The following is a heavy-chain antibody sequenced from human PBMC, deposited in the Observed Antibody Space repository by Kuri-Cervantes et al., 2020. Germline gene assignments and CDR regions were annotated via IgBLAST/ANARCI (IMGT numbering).Heavy chain of an antibody. CDR3: ARVGVYSSGWTFDY. CDR2: IYYSGST. D-gene: IGHD6-19*01. CDR1: GGSISSYY. J-gene: IGHJ4*02. V-gene: IGHV4-59*08. Sequence: ESLKISCTVSGGSISSYYWSWIRQPPGKGLEWIGYIYYSGSTYYNPSLKSRVTISVDTSKNQFSLKLSSVTAADTAVYYCARVGVYSSGWTFDYWGQGTLVTVSS.